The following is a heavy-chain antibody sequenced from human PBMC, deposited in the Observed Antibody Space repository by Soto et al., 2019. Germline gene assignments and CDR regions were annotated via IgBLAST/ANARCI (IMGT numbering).Heavy chain of an antibody. CDR1: GFTFSTYA. V-gene: IGHV3-48*01. Sequence: EVQLVESGGGLVQPGGSLRLSCAASGFTFSTYAMNWVGQAPGKGLEWVSYITGGDNTKYYADSVRGRFAISRDNAKNSLYLQMNTLRAEDTAVYFCARGDETVVLPGLFDFWGQGTLVSVSS. CDR2: ITGGDNTK. CDR3: ARGDETVVLPGLFDF. D-gene: IGHD2-2*01. J-gene: IGHJ4*02.